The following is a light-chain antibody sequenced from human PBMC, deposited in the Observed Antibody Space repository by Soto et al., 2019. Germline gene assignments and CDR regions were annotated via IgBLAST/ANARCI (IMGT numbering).Light chain of an antibody. J-gene: IGKJ3*01. CDR1: QDVRTF. V-gene: IGKV1-33*01. CDR2: DAS. CDR3: QQYDSLPPT. Sequence: DIQMTQSPSSLSASVGDRVTITCQASQDVRTFLNWYQQKPGKAPKLLISDASNLEAGVPSRFSGSGSGTNFIFTISSLQPEDIATFYCQQYDSLPPTFGPGTKVD.